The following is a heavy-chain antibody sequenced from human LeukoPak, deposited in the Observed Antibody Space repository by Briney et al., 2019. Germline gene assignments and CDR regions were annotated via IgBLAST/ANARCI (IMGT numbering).Heavy chain of an antibody. CDR2: IYHSGST. V-gene: IGHV4-30-2*01. Sequence: SETLSLTCTVSGGSISSGGYYWSWIRQPPGKGLEWIGYIYHSGSTYYNPSLKSRVTISVDTSKNQFSLKLSSVTAADTAVYYCARGGDAVTAPDAFDIWGQGTMVTVSS. J-gene: IGHJ3*02. D-gene: IGHD4-17*01. CDR1: GGSISSGGYY. CDR3: ARGGDAVTAPDAFDI.